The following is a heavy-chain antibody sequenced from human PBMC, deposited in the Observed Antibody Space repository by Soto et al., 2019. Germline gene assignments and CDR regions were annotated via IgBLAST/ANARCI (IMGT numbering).Heavy chain of an antibody. CDR1: GFTFNSYG. V-gene: IGHV3-33*05. J-gene: IGHJ6*02. CDR3: AREGDDYCSATRCFHYYGLDV. CDR2: IEYNAKNR. D-gene: IGHD2-15*01. Sequence: QVQLVESGGGVVQPGTSLRLSCTASGFTFNSYGIHWVRQAPGKGLEWLALIEYNAKNRFYADSVKSRFSISRDNSRNTVYLHVNGLRAEDTAVYYCAREGDDYCSATRCFHYYGLDVWGQGTTVIVSS.